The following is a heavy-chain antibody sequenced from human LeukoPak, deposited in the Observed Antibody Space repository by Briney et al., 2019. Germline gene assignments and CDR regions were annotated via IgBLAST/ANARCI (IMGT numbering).Heavy chain of an antibody. D-gene: IGHD3-10*01. CDR3: ARDVGSGGYSASDY. J-gene: IGHJ4*02. V-gene: IGHV3-21*01. Sequence: PGGSLRLSCAASGFTFSRYSMKWVRQAPGKGLEWVSFIGSSSSYIYYADSVKGRFTISRDNAKNSLYLQMNSLRAEDTAVYYCARDVGSGGYSASDYWGQGTRVTVSS. CDR1: GFTFSRYS. CDR2: IGSSSSYI.